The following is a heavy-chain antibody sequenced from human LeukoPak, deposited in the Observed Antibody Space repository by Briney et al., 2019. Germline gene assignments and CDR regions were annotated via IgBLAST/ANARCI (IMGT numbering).Heavy chain of an antibody. D-gene: IGHD3-9*01. J-gene: IGHJ6*03. Sequence: SETLSLTCTVSGGSISSGSYYWSWIRQPAGKGLEWIGRIYTSGSTNYNPSLKSRVTISVDTSKNQFSLKLSSVTAADTAVYYCARDNYDILTGYITYYYYYYMDVWGKGTTVTISS. CDR1: GGSISSGSYY. V-gene: IGHV4-61*02. CDR3: ARDNYDILTGYITYYYYYYMDV. CDR2: IYTSGST.